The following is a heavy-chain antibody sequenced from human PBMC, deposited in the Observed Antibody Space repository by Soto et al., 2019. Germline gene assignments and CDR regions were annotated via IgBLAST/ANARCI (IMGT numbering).Heavy chain of an antibody. V-gene: IGHV4-4*02. J-gene: IGHJ4*02. CDR3: ARSARYGVVGDY. D-gene: IGHD2-15*01. Sequence: QVQLLESGPGLVKPSGTLSLTCGVSGDSIYRSYWWSWVRLPPGKGPEWIGEIFHTGTTHYNPSLKRRLTMSVDKSKKEISLRLDSVTAADTAVYFCARSARYGVVGDYWGQGTGVTASS. CDR2: IFHTGTT. CDR1: GDSIYRSYW.